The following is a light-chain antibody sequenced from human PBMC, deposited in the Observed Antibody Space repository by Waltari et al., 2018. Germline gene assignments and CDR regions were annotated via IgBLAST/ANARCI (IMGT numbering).Light chain of an antibody. CDR1: QGISSY. CDR2: AAS. V-gene: IGKV1-9*01. J-gene: IGKJ3*01. CDR3: QQLKAYPLT. Sequence: IQLTQSPSSLSASVGDRVTITCRASQGISSYVAWYQQKPGKAPNLLIYAASTLQSGVPSRFSGSGSGTDFTLTISSLQPEDSATYYCQQLKAYPLTFGPGTKVDIK.